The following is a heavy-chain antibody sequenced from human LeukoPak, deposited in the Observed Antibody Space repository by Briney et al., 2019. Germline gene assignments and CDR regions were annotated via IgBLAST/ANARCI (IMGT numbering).Heavy chain of an antibody. V-gene: IGHV4-39*02. CDR2: SDYSGST. CDR1: SRSISSSSYY. Sequence: SETMSLTCTVSSRSISSSSYYWGWIRQPRGKGLEWIGSSDYSGSTYYNPSLKILLTTSVDTSKNHFSLKLRSVTAADTAVYYCARPEYCGGDGYFFVYWGQGTLVTVSS. J-gene: IGHJ4*02. D-gene: IGHD2-21*01. CDR3: ARPEYCGGDGYFFVY.